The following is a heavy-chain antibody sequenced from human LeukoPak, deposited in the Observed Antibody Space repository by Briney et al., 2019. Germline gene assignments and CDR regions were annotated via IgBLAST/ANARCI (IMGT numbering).Heavy chain of an antibody. V-gene: IGHV4-34*01. CDR3: ARGRGGYYYRYFDY. CDR1: GGSFSGYY. CDR2: INHSGST. J-gene: IGHJ4*02. Sequence: PSETLSLTCAVYGGSFSGYYWSWIRQPPGKGLEWIGEINHSGSTNYNPSLKSRVTISVDTSKNQFSLKLSSVTAADTAVYYCARGRGGYYYRYFDYWGQGTLVTVSS. D-gene: IGHD3-22*01.